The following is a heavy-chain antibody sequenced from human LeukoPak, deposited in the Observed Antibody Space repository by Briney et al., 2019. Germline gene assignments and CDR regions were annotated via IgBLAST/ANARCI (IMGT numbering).Heavy chain of an antibody. CDR1: GGXFSGYY. CDR2: INHSGST. J-gene: IGHJ4*02. CDR3: ARGRQWLH. V-gene: IGHV4-34*01. D-gene: IGHD6-19*01. Sequence: SETLSLTCAVYGGXFSGYYCSWIRQPPGKGLEWIGEINHSGSTNYNPSLKSRVTISVDTSKNQFSLKLSSVTAADTAVYYCARGRQWLHWGQGTLVTVSS.